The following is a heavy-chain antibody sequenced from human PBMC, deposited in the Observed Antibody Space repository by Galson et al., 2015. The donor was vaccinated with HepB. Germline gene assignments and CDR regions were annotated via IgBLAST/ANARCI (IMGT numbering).Heavy chain of an antibody. Sequence: SVKVSCKASGYKFTNYAVTWVRQAPGQGLEWMGWINTNTGNPTYAQGLTGRFVFSMDSSDNTSYLQISSLKTEDTAVYYCARGQGSTAYWGQGTLVTVSS. CDR1: GYKFTNYA. CDR3: ARGQGSTAY. V-gene: IGHV7-4-1*02. J-gene: IGHJ4*02. CDR2: INTNTGNP.